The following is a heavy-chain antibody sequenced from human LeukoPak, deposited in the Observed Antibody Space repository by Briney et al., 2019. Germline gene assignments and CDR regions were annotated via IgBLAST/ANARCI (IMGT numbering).Heavy chain of an antibody. CDR2: INAGNGHT. J-gene: IGHJ4*02. CDR1: GFTFTNYA. Sequence: GASVKVSCKASGFTFTNYAIQWVRQAPGQRLEWMGWINAGNGHTRYSQRFQGRVTITRDTSATTAYMEVTSLRSEDTAVYYCARGIWSRTVSPYYFDYWGQGTLVTVSS. D-gene: IGHD3-3*01. V-gene: IGHV1-3*01. CDR3: ARGIWSRTVSPYYFDY.